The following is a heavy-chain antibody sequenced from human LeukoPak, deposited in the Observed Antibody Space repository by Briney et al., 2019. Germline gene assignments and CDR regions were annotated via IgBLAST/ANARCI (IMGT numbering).Heavy chain of an antibody. CDR3: AREATVTTNYYYSMDV. V-gene: IGHV1-69*04. J-gene: IGHJ6*02. D-gene: IGHD4-17*01. CDR1: GGTFSSYT. Sequence: SVKVSCKASGGTFSSYTISWVRQAPGQGLEWMGRIIPILGIANYAQKFQGRVTITADKSTSTAYMELSSLRSEDTAVYYCAREATVTTNYYYSMDVWGQGTTVTVSS. CDR2: IIPILGIA.